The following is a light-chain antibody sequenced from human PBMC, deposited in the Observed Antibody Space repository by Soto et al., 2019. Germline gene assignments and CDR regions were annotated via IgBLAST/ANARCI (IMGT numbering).Light chain of an antibody. CDR2: GNS. J-gene: IGLJ2*01. Sequence: QAVVTQPPSVSGAPGQRVTISCTGSRSNIGAGYDVNWYQQLPGTAPRLLINGNSNRPSGVPDRFSGSKSGTSASLAITGLQAEDEADYYCQTYDSSLSGGVFGGGTKLTVL. V-gene: IGLV1-40*01. CDR1: RSNIGAGYD. CDR3: QTYDSSLSGGV.